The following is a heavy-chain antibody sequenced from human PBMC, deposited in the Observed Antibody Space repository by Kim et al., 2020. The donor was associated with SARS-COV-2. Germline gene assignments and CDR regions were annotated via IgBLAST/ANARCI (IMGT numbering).Heavy chain of an antibody. V-gene: IGHV1-46*01. CDR3: ARRGSLIAAALDY. D-gene: IGHD6-13*01. Sequence: YARKFPGRVTMTRDTSTSTVYMELSSLRSEDTAVYYCARRGSLIAAALDYWGQGTLVTVSS. J-gene: IGHJ4*02.